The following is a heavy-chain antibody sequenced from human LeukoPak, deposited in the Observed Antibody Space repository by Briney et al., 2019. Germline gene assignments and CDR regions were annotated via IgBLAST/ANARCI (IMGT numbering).Heavy chain of an antibody. D-gene: IGHD6-13*01. CDR1: GGSISSYY. V-gene: IGHV4-4*07. CDR3: GIAAAGNDAFDI. Sequence: SETLSLTCTVSGGSISSYYWSWIRQPAGKGLEWIGRIYTSGSTNYNPSLKSRVTISVDTSKNQFSLKLSSVTAADTAVYYCGIAAAGNDAFDIWGQGTMVTVSS. CDR2: IYTSGST. J-gene: IGHJ3*02.